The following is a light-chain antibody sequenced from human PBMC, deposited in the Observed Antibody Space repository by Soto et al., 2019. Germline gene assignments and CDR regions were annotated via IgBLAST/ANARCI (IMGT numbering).Light chain of an antibody. V-gene: IGKV1-5*01. CDR3: QQYETFSGT. Sequence: EIQMTQSPFTLSASVGDRVTITCRASQSISNRLAWHQQKPGEAPKLLIYDASALPRGVPSRFSGSGSGTKFTLTIASLQPDDFATYYCQQYETFSGTFGPGTKVDIK. CDR2: DAS. CDR1: QSISNR. J-gene: IGKJ1*01.